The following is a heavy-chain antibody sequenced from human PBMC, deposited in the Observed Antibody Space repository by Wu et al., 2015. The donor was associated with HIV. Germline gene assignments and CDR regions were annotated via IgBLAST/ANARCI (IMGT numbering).Heavy chain of an antibody. V-gene: IGHV1-18*01. CDR1: GGTVSSHA. CDR3: ARAGYYYDNSGYYYADY. Sequence: QVQLVQTGAEVKKPGSSVKVXCKISGGTVSSHAISWVRQAPGQGLEWMGWISAYNGNTKDAQKVQGRVTMTTDTSTSTAYMELRSLRSDDTAVYYCARAGYYYDNSGYYYADYWGQGTLVTVSS. CDR2: ISAYNGNT. D-gene: IGHD3-22*01. J-gene: IGHJ4*02.